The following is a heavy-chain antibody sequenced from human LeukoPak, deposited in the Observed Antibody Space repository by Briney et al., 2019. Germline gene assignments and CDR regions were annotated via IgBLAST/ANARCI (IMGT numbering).Heavy chain of an antibody. V-gene: IGHV1-69*04. D-gene: IGHD1-14*01. Sequence: SVKVSCKASGGTFSSYAISWVRQAPGQGREWMGRIIPIFGIANYAQKFQGRVTITADKSTSTAYMELSSLRSEDTAVYYCARLLNPNDYWGQGTLVTVSS. J-gene: IGHJ4*02. CDR1: GGTFSSYA. CDR3: ARLLNPNDY. CDR2: IIPIFGIA.